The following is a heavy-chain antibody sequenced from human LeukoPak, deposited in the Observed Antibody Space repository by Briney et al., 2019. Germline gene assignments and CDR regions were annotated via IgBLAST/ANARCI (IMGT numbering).Heavy chain of an antibody. V-gene: IGHV3-74*01. CDR2: INSDGSST. CDR1: GFTFSSYW. CDR3: VSADIVVVPAAIGWC. Sequence: PGGSLRLSCAASGFTFSSYWMHWVRQAPGKGLVWVSRINSDGSSTSYADSVKGRFTISRDNAKNTLYLQMNSPRAEDTAVYYCVSADIVVVPAAIGWCWGQGTLVTVSS. D-gene: IGHD2-2*02. J-gene: IGHJ4*02.